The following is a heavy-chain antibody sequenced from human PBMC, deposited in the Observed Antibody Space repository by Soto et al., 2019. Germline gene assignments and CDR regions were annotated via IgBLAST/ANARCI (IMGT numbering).Heavy chain of an antibody. CDR3: ARGRMSLGYCSSTSCPLYYFDY. Sequence: SETLSLTCTVSGGSISSYYWSWIRQPPGKGLEWIGYIYYSGSTNYNPSLKSRVTISVDTSKNRFSLKLSSVTAADTAVYYCARGRMSLGYCSSTSCPLYYFDYWGQGTLVTVSS. V-gene: IGHV4-59*01. CDR1: GGSISSYY. CDR2: IYYSGST. D-gene: IGHD2-2*01. J-gene: IGHJ4*02.